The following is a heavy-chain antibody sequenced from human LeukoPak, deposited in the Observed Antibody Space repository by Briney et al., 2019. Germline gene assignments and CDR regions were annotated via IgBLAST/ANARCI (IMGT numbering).Heavy chain of an antibody. CDR2: IYYSGST. J-gene: IGHJ3*02. CDR1: GGSISGYY. D-gene: IGHD3-22*01. V-gene: IGHV4-59*08. CDR3: ATSHYYDSSGGAFDI. Sequence: SETLSLTCTVSGGSISGYYWSWIRQPPGKGLEWIGYIYYSGSTNYNPSLKSRVTISVDTSKNQFSLKLSSVTAADTAVYYCATSHYYDSSGGAFDIWGQGTMVTVSS.